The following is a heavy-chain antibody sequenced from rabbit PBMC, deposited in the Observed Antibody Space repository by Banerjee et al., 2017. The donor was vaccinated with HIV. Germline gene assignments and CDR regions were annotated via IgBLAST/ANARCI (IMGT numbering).Heavy chain of an antibody. CDR1: GFSFSNKYV. V-gene: IGHV1S40*01. CDR3: VRDVAGYAGYGVTTRLDL. CDR2: INTSSGDT. D-gene: IGHD7-1*01. J-gene: IGHJ3*01. Sequence: QSLEESGGDLVKPGASLTLTCTASGFSFSNKYVMCWVRQAPGKGLEWIACINTSSGDTVYATWAKGRFTISKASWTTVTLQMTSLTAADTATYFCVRDVAGYAGYGVTTRLDLWGPGTLVTVS.